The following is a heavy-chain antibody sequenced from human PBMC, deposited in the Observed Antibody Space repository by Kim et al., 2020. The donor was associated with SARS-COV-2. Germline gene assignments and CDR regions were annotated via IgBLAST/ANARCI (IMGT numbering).Heavy chain of an antibody. D-gene: IGHD2-21*02. CDR1: GFTFSSYW. J-gene: IGHJ2*01. CDR3: ARILDGDCGGDCWDWYFDL. V-gene: IGHV3-74*01. CDR2: INSDGSST. Sequence: GGSLRLSCAASGFTFSSYWMHWVRQAPGKGLVWVSRINSDGSSTSYADSVKGRFTISRDNAKNTLYLQMNSLRAEDTAVYYCARILDGDCGGDCWDWYFDLWGRGTLVTVSS.